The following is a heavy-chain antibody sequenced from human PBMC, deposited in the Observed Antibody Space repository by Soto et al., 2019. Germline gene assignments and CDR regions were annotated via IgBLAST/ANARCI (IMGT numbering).Heavy chain of an antibody. CDR3: ARDASWSEFDY. D-gene: IGHD3-3*01. CDR1: GYTFTSYG. Sequence: ASVEGSCKASGYTFTSYGISWVRQAPGQRLEWVGWGSAYNGNTNYAQKLQGRVTMTTDTSTSTAYMELRSLRSDDTAVYYCARDASWSEFDYWGQGTLVTVSS. V-gene: IGHV1-18*04. CDR2: GSAYNGNT. J-gene: IGHJ4*02.